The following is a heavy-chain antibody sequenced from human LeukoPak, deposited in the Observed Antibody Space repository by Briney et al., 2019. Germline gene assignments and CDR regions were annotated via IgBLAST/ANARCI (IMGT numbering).Heavy chain of an antibody. D-gene: IGHD3-10*01. CDR1: GYTFTSYA. Sequence: ASVKVSCKASGYTFTSYAMNWVRQAPGQGPEWMRWINTNTGNPTYAQGFTGRFVLSVDTSVSTAFLEITSLKSEDTGVYYCARGNRPQRFYGSGSFDPWGQGTLVSVSS. CDR2: INTNTGNP. CDR3: ARGNRPQRFYGSGSFDP. J-gene: IGHJ5*02. V-gene: IGHV7-4-1*02.